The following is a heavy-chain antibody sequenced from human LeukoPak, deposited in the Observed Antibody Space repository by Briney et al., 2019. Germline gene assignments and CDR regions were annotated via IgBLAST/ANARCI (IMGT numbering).Heavy chain of an antibody. D-gene: IGHD1-26*01. Sequence: KASETLSLTCTVSGGSISSSSYYWGWIRQPPGKGLEWIGSIYYSGSTYYNPSLKSRVTISVDTSKNQFSLKLSSVTAADTAVYYCARDHRGSYYYYYMDVWGKGTTVTVSS. J-gene: IGHJ6*03. CDR3: ARDHRGSYYYYYMDV. CDR2: IYYSGST. V-gene: IGHV4-39*07. CDR1: GGSISSSSYY.